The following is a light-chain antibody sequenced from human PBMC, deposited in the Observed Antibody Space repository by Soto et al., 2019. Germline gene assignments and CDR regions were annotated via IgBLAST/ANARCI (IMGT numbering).Light chain of an antibody. CDR3: CSYAGSSSWV. J-gene: IGLJ7*01. V-gene: IGLV2-23*01. CDR2: EGS. Sequence: QSALTQPASVSGSPGQSITISCTGTSSDIGSYNLVSWYQQHPGKAPKFMIYEGSKRPSGVSNRFSGSKSGNTASLTISGLQAEDEAHYYCCSYAGSSSWVFGGGTQLTVL. CDR1: SSDIGSYNL.